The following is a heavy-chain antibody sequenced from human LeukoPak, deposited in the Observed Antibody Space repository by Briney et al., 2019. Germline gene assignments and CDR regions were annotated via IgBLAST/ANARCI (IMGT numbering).Heavy chain of an antibody. CDR3: AKSGIAARYFDY. V-gene: IGHV3-23*01. D-gene: IGHD6-6*01. CDR1: GFTFSSYA. CDR2: ISGSGGST. Sequence: SGGSLRLSCAASGFTFSSYAMSWARQAPGKGLEWVSAISGSGGSTYYADSVKGRFTISRDNSKNTLYLQMNSLRAEDTAVYYCAKSGIAARYFDYWGQGTLVTVSS. J-gene: IGHJ4*02.